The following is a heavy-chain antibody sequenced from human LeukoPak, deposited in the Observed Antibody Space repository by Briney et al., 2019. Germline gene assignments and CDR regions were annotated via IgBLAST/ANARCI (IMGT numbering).Heavy chain of an antibody. J-gene: IGHJ4*02. CDR1: GFTFSTYA. V-gene: IGHV3-23*01. CDR2: ISDSGGST. Sequence: GGSLRLSCAASGFTFSTYAMSWVRQAPGKGLECVSVISDSGGSTDYADSVKGRFTISRDNSKNTLYLQMNSLRAEDTAVYYCAKHIAARPSYFDYWGQGTLVTVSS. CDR3: AKHIAARPSYFDY. D-gene: IGHD6-6*01.